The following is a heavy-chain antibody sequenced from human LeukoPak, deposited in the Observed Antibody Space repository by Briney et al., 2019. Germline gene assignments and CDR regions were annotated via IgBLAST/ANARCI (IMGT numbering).Heavy chain of an antibody. D-gene: IGHD5-18*01. V-gene: IGHV4-61*02. CDR1: GGSISSGSYY. Sequence: SQTLSLTCTDSGGSISSGSYYWSRIRQPAGKGLEWIGRIYTSGSTNYNPSLKSRVTISVDTSKNQFSLKLSSVTAADTAVYYCARAASYGHCWFDPWGQGTLVTVSS. J-gene: IGHJ5*02. CDR3: ARAASYGHCWFDP. CDR2: IYTSGST.